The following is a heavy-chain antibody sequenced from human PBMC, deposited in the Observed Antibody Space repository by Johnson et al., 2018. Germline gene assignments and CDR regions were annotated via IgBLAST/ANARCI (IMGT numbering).Heavy chain of an antibody. J-gene: IGHJ6*03. Sequence: QVQLQESGGGVVQPGRSLRLSCAASGFPFSSNGMHWVRQDPGKGLEWVASILYDGNSEYYADSVTVRITISRDNSKNTLYLQVNSLRPEDTAVYYCAKDSRWFGGSYYDHYCYLDAWGKGTTVTVSS. D-gene: IGHD1-26*01. CDR3: AKDSRWFGGSYYDHYCYLDA. CDR2: ILYDGNSE. CDR1: GFPFSSNG. V-gene: IGHV3-30*18.